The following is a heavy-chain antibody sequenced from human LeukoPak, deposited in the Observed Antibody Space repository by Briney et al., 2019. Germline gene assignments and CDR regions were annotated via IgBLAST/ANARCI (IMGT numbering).Heavy chain of an antibody. CDR3: AKGGKYDILTGFPRSRLLGDY. CDR1: GFIFSSYA. V-gene: IGHV3-64*01. J-gene: IGHJ4*02. Sequence: GGSLRLSCAASGFIFSSYAMHWVRQAPGKGLEYVSAIGTNGGSSYYANSVKGRFTVSRDNSKNTLYLQMGSLRIEDTAVYYCAKGGKYDILTGFPRSRLLGDYWGQGTLVTVSS. CDR2: IGTNGGSS. D-gene: IGHD3-9*01.